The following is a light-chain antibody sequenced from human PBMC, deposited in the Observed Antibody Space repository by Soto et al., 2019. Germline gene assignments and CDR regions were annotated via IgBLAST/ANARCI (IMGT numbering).Light chain of an antibody. CDR2: GAS. CDR1: QSVSSSY. V-gene: IGKV3-20*01. Sequence: EIVLTQSPGTLSLSPGERATLSSRASQSVSSSYLAWYQQKPGQAPRLLIYGASSRATGIPDRFSGSGSGTDFTLTISRLEPKDFAVYYCQQYGSSPLTFGGGTKVEIK. CDR3: QQYGSSPLT. J-gene: IGKJ4*01.